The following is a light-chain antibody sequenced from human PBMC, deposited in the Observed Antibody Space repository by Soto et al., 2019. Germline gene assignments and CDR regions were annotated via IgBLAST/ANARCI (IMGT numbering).Light chain of an antibody. V-gene: IGKV3-11*01. CDR2: DAS. Sequence: EIVLTQSPATLSLSPGERATLSCRASQSFSSYLAWYQQKPGQAPRLLIYDASKRATGIPARFSGRGSGTAFTLTISSLETEDFAVYYCQQRSNWPPVITFGQGTRLEIK. CDR3: QQRSNWPPVIT. CDR1: QSFSSY. J-gene: IGKJ5*01.